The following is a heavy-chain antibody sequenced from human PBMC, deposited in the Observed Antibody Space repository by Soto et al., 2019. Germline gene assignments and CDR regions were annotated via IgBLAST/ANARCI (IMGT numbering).Heavy chain of an antibody. CDR3: ARGGLERELHELFDY. D-gene: IGHD1-26*01. CDR1: GFTFSSYG. J-gene: IGHJ4*02. CDR2: IWYDGSNK. V-gene: IGHV3-33*01. Sequence: PGGSLRLSCAASGFTFSSYGMHWVRQAPGKGLEWVAVIWYDGSNKYYADSVKGRFTISRDNSKNTLYLQMNSLRAEDTAVYYCARGGLERELHELFDYWGQGTLVTVSS.